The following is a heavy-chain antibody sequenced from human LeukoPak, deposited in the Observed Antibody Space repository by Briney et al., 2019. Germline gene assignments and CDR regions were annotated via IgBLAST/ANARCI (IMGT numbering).Heavy chain of an antibody. D-gene: IGHD2-15*01. V-gene: IGHV3-20*04. J-gene: IGHJ3*02. Sequence: PSETLSLTCTVSGGSISSYYWSWIRQPPGKGLEWVSGINWNGGSTGYADSVKGRFTISRDNAKNSLYLQMNSLRAEDTALYYCAREMVAAPEHDAFDIWGQGTMVTVSS. CDR2: INWNGGST. CDR1: GGSISSYY. CDR3: AREMVAAPEHDAFDI.